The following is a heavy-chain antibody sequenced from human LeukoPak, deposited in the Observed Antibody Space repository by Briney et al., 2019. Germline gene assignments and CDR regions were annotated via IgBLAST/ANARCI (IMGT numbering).Heavy chain of an antibody. Sequence: SVKVSCKASGGTFSSYAISWVRQAPGQGLEWMGGIIPIFGTANYAQKFQGRVTITTDESTSTAYMELSSLRSEDTAVYYCASQSITMIVVDASPYYMDVRGKGTTVTVSS. D-gene: IGHD3-22*01. V-gene: IGHV1-69*05. CDR1: GGTFSSYA. CDR2: IIPIFGTA. J-gene: IGHJ6*03. CDR3: ASQSITMIVVDASPYYMDV.